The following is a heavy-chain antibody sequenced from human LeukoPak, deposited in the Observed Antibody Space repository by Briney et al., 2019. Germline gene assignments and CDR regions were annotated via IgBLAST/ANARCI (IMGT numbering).Heavy chain of an antibody. CDR2: ISSSSSYI. CDR3: ARDPRSSGYYAFDY. J-gene: IGHJ4*02. V-gene: IGHV3-21*01. D-gene: IGHD3-22*01. CDR1: GFTFSSYA. Sequence: GGSLRLSCAASGFTFSSYAMSWVRQAPGKGLEWVSCISSSSSYIYYADSVKGRFTTSRDNAKNSLYLQMNSLRAEDTAVYYCARDPRSSGYYAFDYWGQGTLVTVSS.